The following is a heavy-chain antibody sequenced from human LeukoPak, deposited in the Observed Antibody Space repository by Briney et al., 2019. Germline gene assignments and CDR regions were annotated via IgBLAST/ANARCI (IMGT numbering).Heavy chain of an antibody. V-gene: IGHV3-7*01. J-gene: IGHJ3*02. Sequence: GGSLRLSCAASGFIYSSYWMTWVRQGPGMGLEWVANIREDGSEKYYVDSVKGRFTISRDNAKNSLYLQMNSLRAEDTAVYYCARADSTGAFDIWGQGTMVTVS. CDR1: GFIYSSYW. CDR2: IREDGSEK. CDR3: ARADSTGAFDI. D-gene: IGHD3-22*01.